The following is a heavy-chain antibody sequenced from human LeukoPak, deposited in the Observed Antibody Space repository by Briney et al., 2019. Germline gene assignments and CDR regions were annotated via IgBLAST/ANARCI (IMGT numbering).Heavy chain of an antibody. V-gene: IGHV1-8*03. CDR2: MNPNSGNT. Sequence: ASVKVSCKASGYTFTSYDINWVRQATGQGLEWMGWMNPNSGNTGYAQEFQGRVTITRNTSISTAYMELSSLRSEDTAVYYCETDKHYYVSGSYPNNWFDPWGQGTLVTVSS. CDR3: ETDKHYYVSGSYPNNWFDP. J-gene: IGHJ5*02. D-gene: IGHD3-10*01. CDR1: GYTFTSYD.